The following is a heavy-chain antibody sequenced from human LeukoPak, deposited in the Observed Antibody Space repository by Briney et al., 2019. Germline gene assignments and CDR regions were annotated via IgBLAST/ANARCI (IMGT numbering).Heavy chain of an antibody. CDR3: ATWGAGGDFDI. V-gene: IGHV5-10-1*01. J-gene: IGHJ3*02. Sequence: GESLKISCKGSGYSVTTYWISWVRQMPGKGLEWMGRIAPGASYTTYSPSFEGHAPISADTSISTAYLQWSSLKASDTAMYSCATWGAGGDFDIWGQGTMVTVSS. CDR1: GYSVTTYW. D-gene: IGHD3-16*01. CDR2: IAPGASYT.